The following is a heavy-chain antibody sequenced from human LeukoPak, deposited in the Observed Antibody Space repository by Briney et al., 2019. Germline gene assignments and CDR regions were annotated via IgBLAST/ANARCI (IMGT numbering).Heavy chain of an antibody. Sequence: ASVKVSCKASGYTFTSYGISWVRQAPGQGLEWMGWISAYNGNTNYAQKFQGRVTMTRDTSTSTVYMELSSLRSEDTAVYYCARDGGIAAASSPGGWFDPWGQGTLVTVSS. CDR2: ISAYNGNT. D-gene: IGHD6-13*01. CDR3: ARDGGIAAASSPGGWFDP. J-gene: IGHJ5*02. CDR1: GYTFTSYG. V-gene: IGHV1-18*01.